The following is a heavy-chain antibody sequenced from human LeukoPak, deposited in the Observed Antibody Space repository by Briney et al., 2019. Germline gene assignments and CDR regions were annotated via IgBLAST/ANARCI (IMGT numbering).Heavy chain of an antibody. CDR2: MDYSGST. CDR3: ARGRYYFDY. CDR1: GGSISSYY. Sequence: PSETLSLTCTVSGGSISSYYWSWIRQPPGKGLEWIGYMDYSGSTNYNPPLKSRVTISVDTSKNQFSLKLSSVTAADTAVYYCARGRYYFDYWGQGTLVTVSS. J-gene: IGHJ4*02. V-gene: IGHV4-59*01.